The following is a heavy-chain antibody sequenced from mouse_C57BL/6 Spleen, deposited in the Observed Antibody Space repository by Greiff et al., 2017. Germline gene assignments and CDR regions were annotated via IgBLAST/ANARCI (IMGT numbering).Heavy chain of an antibody. CDR2: IRSKSNNYAT. J-gene: IGHJ4*01. Sequence: EVQRVESGGGLVQPKGSLKLSCAASGFSFNTYAMNWVRQAPGKGLEWVARIRSKSNNYATYYADSVKDRFTISRDDSESMLYLQMNNLKTEDTAMYYCGGGYDAAMDYWGQGTSVTVSS. CDR3: GGGYDAAMDY. V-gene: IGHV10-1*01. D-gene: IGHD2-2*01. CDR1: GFSFNTYA.